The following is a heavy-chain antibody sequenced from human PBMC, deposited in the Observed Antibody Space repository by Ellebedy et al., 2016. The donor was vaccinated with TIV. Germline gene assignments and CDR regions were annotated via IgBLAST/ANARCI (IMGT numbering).Heavy chain of an antibody. CDR2: ISYDGGNK. V-gene: IGHV3-30*18. CDR3: AEDRHSGNIDY. D-gene: IGHD1-26*01. CDR1: GFTFSSFV. J-gene: IGHJ4*02. Sequence: GESLKIPCAASGFTFSSFVMHLVRQAPGKGLEWVAVISYDGGNKYYADSVKGRFTITRDNSKNTLYLQMNSLRGEDTAVYYCAEDRHSGNIDYWGQGTLVTVSS.